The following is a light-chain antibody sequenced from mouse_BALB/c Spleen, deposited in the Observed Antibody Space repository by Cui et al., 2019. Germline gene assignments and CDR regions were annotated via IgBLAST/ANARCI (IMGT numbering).Light chain of an antibody. V-gene: IGLV1*01. Sequence: VASQQSPLTTAPGETVTLTCRSSTGAVTTSNYANWVQEKPDHLFTGLIGGTNNRAPGVPARFSGSLIGDKATLTITGAQTEDETIYFCALWYSNHWVFGGGTKLTVL. CDR2: GTN. J-gene: IGLJ1*01. CDR1: TGAVTTSNY. CDR3: ALWYSNHWV.